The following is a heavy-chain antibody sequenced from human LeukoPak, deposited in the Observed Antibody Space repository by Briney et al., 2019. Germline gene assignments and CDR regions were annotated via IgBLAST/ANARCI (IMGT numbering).Heavy chain of an antibody. CDR2: INPYNGDT. D-gene: IGHD2-2*01. Sequence: GASVKVSCKASGYTFTSHGISWVRQAPGQGLEWMGWINPYNGDTKYAQNVQGRVTMSTDTSTSTVYLEFRSLRSDDTAVYYCVREDCSRPNCYLEDYWGQGTLVTVSS. V-gene: IGHV1-18*01. J-gene: IGHJ4*02. CDR3: VREDCSRPNCYLEDY. CDR1: GYTFTSHG.